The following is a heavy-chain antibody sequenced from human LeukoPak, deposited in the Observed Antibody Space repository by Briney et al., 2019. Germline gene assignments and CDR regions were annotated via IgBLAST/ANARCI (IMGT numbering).Heavy chain of an antibody. D-gene: IGHD6-13*01. J-gene: IGHJ5*02. CDR1: GGSISSGGYY. CDR2: IYYSGST. V-gene: IGHV4-61*08. Sequence: PSETLSLTCTVSGGSISSGGYYWSWIRQPPGKGLEWIGYIYYSGSTNYSPSLKSRVTISVDTSKNQFSLKLSSVTAADTAVYYCARERQQLKGGFDPWGQGTLVTVSS. CDR3: ARERQQLKGGFDP.